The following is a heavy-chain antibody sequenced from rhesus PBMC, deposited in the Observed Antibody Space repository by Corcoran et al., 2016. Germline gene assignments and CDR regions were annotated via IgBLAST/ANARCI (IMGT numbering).Heavy chain of an antibody. Sequence: QVTLKESGPALVKPNQTLTLTCTFSGFPLSTRGMGVGWIRQPPGKAREWLASLYWDDDKYYSTSLKSRLTISKDTSKNQVVLTMTNMDPVDTATYYCARSRSGYSYRNSLDVWGRGVLVTVSS. D-gene: IGHD5-24*01. CDR3: ARSRSGYSYRNSLDV. J-gene: IGHJ5-2*02. V-gene: IGHV2S1*01. CDR1: GFPLSTRGMG. CDR2: LYWDDDK.